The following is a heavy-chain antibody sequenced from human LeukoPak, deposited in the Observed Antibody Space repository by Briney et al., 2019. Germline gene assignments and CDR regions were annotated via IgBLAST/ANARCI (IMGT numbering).Heavy chain of an antibody. V-gene: IGHV1-69*06. CDR3: ARGSGPLAYYYHYMDV. Sequence: SVKVSCKASGGTFSSYAISWVRQAPGQGLEWMGGIIPIFGTANYAQKFQGRVTITADKSTSTAYMELSSLRSEDTAVYYCARGSGPLAYYYHYMDVWGKGTTVTISS. CDR2: IIPIFGTA. CDR1: GGTFSSYA. D-gene: IGHD6-6*01. J-gene: IGHJ6*03.